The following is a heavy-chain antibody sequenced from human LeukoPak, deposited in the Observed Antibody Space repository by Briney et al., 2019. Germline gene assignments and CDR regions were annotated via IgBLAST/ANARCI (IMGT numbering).Heavy chain of an antibody. D-gene: IGHD3-10*01. J-gene: IGHJ4*02. V-gene: IGHV3-23*01. CDR1: GFTFSSYA. CDR2: ISGSGGST. CDR3: AKGAMVRGVTNY. Sequence: GGSLRLSCATSGFTFSSYAMSWARQAPGKGLEWVSAISGSGGSTYYADSVKGRFTISRDNSKNMLYLQMNSLRAEDTAVYYCAKGAMVRGVTNYWGQGTLVTVSS.